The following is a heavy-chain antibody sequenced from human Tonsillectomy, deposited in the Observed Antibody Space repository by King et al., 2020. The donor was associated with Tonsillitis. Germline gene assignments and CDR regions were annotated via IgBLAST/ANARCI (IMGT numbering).Heavy chain of an antibody. V-gene: IGHV4-31*03. D-gene: IGHD4-17*01. CDR2: IYYSGST. J-gene: IGHJ3*02. CDR3: ARLTTVTTRGAFDI. CDR1: GGSISSGGYY. Sequence: VQLQESGPGLVKPSQTLSLTCTVSGGSISSGGYYWSWIRQHPGKGQEWIGYIYYSGSTYYNPSLKSRVTISVDTSKNQFSLKLSSVTAADTAVYYCARLTTVTTRGAFDIWGQGTMVTVSS.